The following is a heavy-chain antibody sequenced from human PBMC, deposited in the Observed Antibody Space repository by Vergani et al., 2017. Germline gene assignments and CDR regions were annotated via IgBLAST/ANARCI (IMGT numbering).Heavy chain of an antibody. D-gene: IGHD2-8*01. CDR1: GGSISSGSYY. V-gene: IGHV4-61*02. CDR3: ARGNGDAFDI. J-gene: IGHJ3*02. Sequence: QVQLQESGPGLVKPSQTLSLTCTVSGGSISSGSYYWSWIRQPAGKGLEWIGRIYTSGSTNYNPSLKSRVTISVDTSKNQFSLKLSSVTAADTAVYYCARGNGDAFDIWGQGIMVTVSS. CDR2: IYTSGST.